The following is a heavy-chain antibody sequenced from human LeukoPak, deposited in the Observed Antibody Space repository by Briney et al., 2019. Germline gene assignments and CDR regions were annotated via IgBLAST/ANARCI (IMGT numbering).Heavy chain of an antibody. CDR2: IDTSGNT. Sequence: SETLSLTCTVSGGSISSYYWSWIRQPAGKGLEWIGRIDTSGNTNYKPSLKSRVTMSVDTSKNQFSLKLSSVTAADTAVYYCARVVDTIFGVVIPPYFDYWGQGTLVTVSS. CDR3: ARVVDTIFGVVIPPYFDY. J-gene: IGHJ4*02. CDR1: GGSISSYY. D-gene: IGHD3-3*01. V-gene: IGHV4-4*07.